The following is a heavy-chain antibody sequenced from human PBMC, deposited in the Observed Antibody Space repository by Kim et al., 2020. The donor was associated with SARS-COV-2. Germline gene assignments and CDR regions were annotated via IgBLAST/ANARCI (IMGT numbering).Heavy chain of an antibody. CDR3: ATGPPYCSGGSCSLWFDP. Sequence: ASVKVSCKVSGYTLTELSMHWVRQAPGKGLEWMGGFDPEDGETIYAQKFQGRVTMTEDTSTDTAYMELSSLRSEDTAVYYCATGPPYCSGGSCSLWFDPGAREPWSPSPQ. D-gene: IGHD2-15*01. J-gene: IGHJ5*02. CDR2: FDPEDGET. V-gene: IGHV1-24*01. CDR1: GYTLTELS.